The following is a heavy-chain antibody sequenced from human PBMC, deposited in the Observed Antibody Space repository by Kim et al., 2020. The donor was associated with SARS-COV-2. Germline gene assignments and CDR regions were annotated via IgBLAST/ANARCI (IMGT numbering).Heavy chain of an antibody. CDR2: INPISGIV. V-gene: IGHV1-69*04. J-gene: IGHJ5*02. D-gene: IGHD3-10*01. CDR3: ARARYYGSGTYYTWFDP. CDR1: GDSFDNYG. Sequence: SVKVSCKASGDSFDNYGITWVRQAPGQGLEWMGRINPISGIVDYAQKFQGKVTITADKSTSTVDMELNSLKSEDTAVYYCARARYYGSGTYYTWFDPWG.